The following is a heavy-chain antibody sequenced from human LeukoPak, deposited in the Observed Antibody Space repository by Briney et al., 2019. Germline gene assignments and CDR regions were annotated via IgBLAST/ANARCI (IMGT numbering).Heavy chain of an antibody. Sequence: GASVKVSFKVSGGIFSNYVISWVRQAPGQGLEWMGGIIPVFGTPNYAQKFRGRVTITTDESTSTAHMEMSSLRSEDTAVYYCARSHSPAYYAPFDYWGQGTLVTVSS. CDR3: ARSHSPAYYAPFDY. CDR2: IIPVFGTP. V-gene: IGHV1-69*05. D-gene: IGHD3-22*01. J-gene: IGHJ4*02. CDR1: GGIFSNYV.